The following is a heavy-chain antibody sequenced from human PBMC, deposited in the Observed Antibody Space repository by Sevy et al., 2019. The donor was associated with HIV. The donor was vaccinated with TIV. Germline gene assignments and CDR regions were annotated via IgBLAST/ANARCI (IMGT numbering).Heavy chain of an antibody. CDR1: GGSFSGYY. Sequence: SETLSLTCAVYGGSFSGYYWSWIGQPPGKGLEWIGEINHSGSTNYNPSLKSRVTISVDTSKNQFSLKLSSVTAADTAVYYCAKSRDYGMDVWGQGTTVTVSS. V-gene: IGHV4-34*01. J-gene: IGHJ6*02. CDR3: AKSRDYGMDV. CDR2: INHSGST.